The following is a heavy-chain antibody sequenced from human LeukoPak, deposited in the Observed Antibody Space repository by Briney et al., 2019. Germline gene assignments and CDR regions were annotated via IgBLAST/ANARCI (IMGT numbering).Heavy chain of an antibody. V-gene: IGHV1-2*02. CDR3: APTSEAYTSNWSV. J-gene: IGHJ4*02. CDR1: GYRFTDDY. D-gene: IGHD3-16*01. Sequence: ASVKVSCKTSGYRFTDDYMHWVRQAPGQGLEWRGWINPDSGFTNYAPKFQGRVIMTRDTSISTAYMEVRRLRYDDTAMYYCAPTSEAYTSNWSVWGQGTLVTVSP. CDR2: INPDSGFT.